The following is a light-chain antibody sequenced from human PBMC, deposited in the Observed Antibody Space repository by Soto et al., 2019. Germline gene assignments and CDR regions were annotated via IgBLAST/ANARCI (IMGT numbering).Light chain of an antibody. CDR2: GVT. CDR1: HNGIGTYDY. CDR3: SSFTSNRIYV. Sequence: QSALAQPTSVSGSPGQSITISCTGNHNGIGTYDYVSWYQQHPGRAPRLLIYGVTTRPSGISDRFSASKSGLTASLTISGLQPEDEADYYCSSFTSNRIYVFGPGTKVTVL. J-gene: IGLJ1*01. V-gene: IGLV2-14*03.